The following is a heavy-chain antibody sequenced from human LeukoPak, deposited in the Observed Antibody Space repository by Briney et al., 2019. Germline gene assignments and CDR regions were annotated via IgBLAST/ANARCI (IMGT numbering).Heavy chain of an antibody. J-gene: IGHJ4*02. CDR2: LSPTRFYK. CDR1: GFTFRSYT. V-gene: IGHV3-21*04. CDR3: AKEESNFWSGYPDY. D-gene: IGHD3-3*01. Sequence: GGSLRLSCAASGFTFRSYTMNWVRQAPGKGLEWVSSLSPTRFYKYHADSLKGRFTISRDNAENSLYLQMNSLRAEDSAVYYCAKEESNFWSGYPDYWGQGTLVTASS.